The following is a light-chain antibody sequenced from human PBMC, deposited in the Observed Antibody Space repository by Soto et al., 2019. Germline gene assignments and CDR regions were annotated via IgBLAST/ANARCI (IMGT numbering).Light chain of an antibody. Sequence: QSALTQPPSASGSPGQSVTISCTGTSSDVGDYDSVSWYQQHPGKAPKLMIYEVNKRPSGVPDRFSGSKSGNTASLTVSGPQAEDEADYYCSSYTGNNILVFGGGTKLTVL. CDR1: SSDVGDYDS. CDR3: SSYTGNNILV. V-gene: IGLV2-8*01. J-gene: IGLJ2*01. CDR2: EVN.